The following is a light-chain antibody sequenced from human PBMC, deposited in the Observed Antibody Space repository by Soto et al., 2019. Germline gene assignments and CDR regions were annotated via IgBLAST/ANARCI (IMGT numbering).Light chain of an antibody. Sequence: QSALTQPASVSGSPGQSISISCTGTSSDVGGYNYVSWYQQHPGKVPKLMIYEVSNRPSGVSNRFSGSKSGNSASLTISGLQGEDEADYYCSSYTSTNSWVFGGGTKLTVL. CDR3: SSYTSTNSWV. CDR1: SSDVGGYNY. CDR2: EVS. J-gene: IGLJ3*02. V-gene: IGLV2-14*01.